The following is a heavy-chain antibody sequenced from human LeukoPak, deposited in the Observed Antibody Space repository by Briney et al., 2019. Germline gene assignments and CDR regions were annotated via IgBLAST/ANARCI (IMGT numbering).Heavy chain of an antibody. Sequence: SETLSLTCTVSGGSISSYYWSWVRQPPGKGLEWIGYIYYSGSTNYNPSLKSRVTISVDTSKNQFSLKLSSVTAADTAVYYCARGYSSGWATDWGQGTLVTVSS. D-gene: IGHD6-19*01. CDR2: IYYSGST. CDR3: ARGYSSGWATD. J-gene: IGHJ4*02. V-gene: IGHV4-59*01. CDR1: GGSISSYY.